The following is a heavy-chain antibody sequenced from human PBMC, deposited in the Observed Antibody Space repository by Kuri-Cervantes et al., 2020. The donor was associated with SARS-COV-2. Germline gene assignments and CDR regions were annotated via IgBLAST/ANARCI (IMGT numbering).Heavy chain of an antibody. CDR1: GFIFSDYY. J-gene: IGHJ4*02. D-gene: IGHD3-3*01. CDR3: AKEGILEWLSFDY. Sequence: GESLKISCTASGFIFSDYYMTWIRQAPGKGLEWVSNIGPSGTTKYYADSVKGRFTISRDNAKNSLYLQMSSLRAEDTAVYYCAKEGILEWLSFDYWGQGTLVTVSS. V-gene: IGHV3-11*04. CDR2: IGPSGTTK.